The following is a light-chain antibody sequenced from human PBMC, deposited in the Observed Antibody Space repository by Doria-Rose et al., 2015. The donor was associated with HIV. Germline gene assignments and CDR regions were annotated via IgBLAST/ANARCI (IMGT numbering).Light chain of an antibody. CDR2: DGS. CDR1: QSFSSTY. J-gene: IGKJ1*01. V-gene: IGKV3-20*01. Sequence: EIVLTQSPGTLSLSPGERATLSCRASQSFSSTYLARYQQKPGQAPSLLIYDGSTRATVTPDRFSASGSGTDFTLTINRLEPEDFALYYCHQYGTSWTFGQGTKVEI. CDR3: HQYGTSWT.